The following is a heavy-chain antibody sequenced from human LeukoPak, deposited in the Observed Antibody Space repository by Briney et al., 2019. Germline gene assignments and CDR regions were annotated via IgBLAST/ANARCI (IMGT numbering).Heavy chain of an antibody. Sequence: QPSETLSLTCTESGGSISSYYWSWIRQPPGKGLEWIGYIYYSGSTNYNPSLKSRVTISVDTSKNQFSLKLSSVTAADTAVYYCARGYSSSWLGGNWFDPWGQGTLVTVSS. CDR3: ARGYSSSWLGGNWFDP. J-gene: IGHJ5*02. V-gene: IGHV4-59*01. CDR2: IYYSGST. CDR1: GGSISSYY. D-gene: IGHD6-13*01.